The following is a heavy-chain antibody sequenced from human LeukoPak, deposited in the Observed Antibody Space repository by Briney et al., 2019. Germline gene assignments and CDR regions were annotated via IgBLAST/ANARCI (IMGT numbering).Heavy chain of an antibody. D-gene: IGHD3-9*01. V-gene: IGHV3-48*02. CDR3: ARGFLTGYFDY. CDR1: GFTFSTYN. J-gene: IGHJ4*02. Sequence: GGSLRLSCAASGFTFSTYNMNWVRQAPGKGLEWVSYISSSGSTKYYADSVKGRFTISRDNVKNSLFLQMNSLSDEDTAVYYCARGFLTGYFDYWSQGTLVTVSS. CDR2: ISSSGSTK.